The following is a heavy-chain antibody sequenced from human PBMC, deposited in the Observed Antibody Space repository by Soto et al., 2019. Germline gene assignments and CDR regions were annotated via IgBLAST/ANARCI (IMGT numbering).Heavy chain of an antibody. Sequence: GGSLRLSCAASGFTFSSYSMNWVRQAPGKGLEWVSYISSSSSTIYYADSVKGRFTISRDNAKNSLYLQMNSLRAEDTAVYYCARVGYCSGGSCCAADYWGQGTLVTVSS. CDR1: GFTFSSYS. V-gene: IGHV3-48*01. D-gene: IGHD2-15*01. J-gene: IGHJ4*02. CDR2: ISSSSSTI. CDR3: ARVGYCSGGSCCAADY.